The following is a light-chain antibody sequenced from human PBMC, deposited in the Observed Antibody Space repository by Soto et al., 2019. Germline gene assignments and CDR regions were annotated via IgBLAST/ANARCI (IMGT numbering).Light chain of an antibody. J-gene: IGLJ1*01. CDR1: SSDVGGYNY. V-gene: IGLV2-8*01. CDR3: NYYAGSNIV. CDR2: EVY. Sequence: QSVLTQPPSASGSPGQSVTISCTGTSSDVGGYNYVSWYQQHPGQAPKLMIYEVYKRPSGVPDRFSGSKSGNTASLTVSGLQVGDEAHYHSNYYAGSNIVFVTGSVVTVL.